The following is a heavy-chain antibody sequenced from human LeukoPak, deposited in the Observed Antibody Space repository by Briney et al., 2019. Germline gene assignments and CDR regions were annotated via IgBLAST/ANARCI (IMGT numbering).Heavy chain of an antibody. D-gene: IGHD3-10*01. CDR3: ARDRSATYYYGSGSYLDAFDI. CDR2: IKQDGSEK. J-gene: IGHJ3*02. CDR1: GFTFSSYW. V-gene: IGHV3-7*01. Sequence: TGGSLRLSCAASGFTFSSYWMSWVRQAPGKGLEWVANIKQDGSEKYYVDSVKGRFTISRDNAKNSLYLQMNSLRAEDTAVYYCARDRSATYYYGSGSYLDAFDIWGQGTMVTVSS.